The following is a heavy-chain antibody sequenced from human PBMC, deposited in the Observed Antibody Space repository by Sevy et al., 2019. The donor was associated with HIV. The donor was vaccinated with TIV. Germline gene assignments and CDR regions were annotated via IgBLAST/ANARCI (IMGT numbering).Heavy chain of an antibody. V-gene: IGHV3-7*01. D-gene: IGHD6-13*01. J-gene: IGHJ4*02. Sequence: GGSLRLSCVASGFSLNTYWVLWVRQAPGKGLEWVANINQDASVNYYADSVKGRFTISRDNARNLVSLQMNILRVEDTALYYCVRAIATVDSFWGQGTLVTVSS. CDR2: INQDASVN. CDR3: VRAIATVDSF. CDR1: GFSLNTYW.